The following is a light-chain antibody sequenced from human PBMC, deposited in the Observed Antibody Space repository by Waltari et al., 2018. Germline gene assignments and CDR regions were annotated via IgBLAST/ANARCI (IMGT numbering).Light chain of an antibody. CDR3: CSFAGYGIYV. V-gene: IGLV2-23*02. J-gene: IGLJ1*01. CDR2: EIS. CDR1: NSNVDILHF. Sequence: QSALTQPASVSGSPGQSITISCTAVNSNVDILHFVSWYQHHPGRNPKLLIYEISQRPSGISNRFSGSKSGNTASLTISGLQPEDEADYFCCSFAGYGIYVFGSGTQVSVL.